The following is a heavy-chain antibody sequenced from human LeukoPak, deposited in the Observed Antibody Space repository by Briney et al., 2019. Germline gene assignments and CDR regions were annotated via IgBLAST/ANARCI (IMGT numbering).Heavy chain of an antibody. CDR2: ISYDGSNK. CDR1: GFTFSSYA. V-gene: IGHV3-30*04. Sequence: GGSLRLSCAASGFTFSSYAMHWVRQAPGKGLVWVAVISYDGSNKYYADSVKGRFTISRDNSKNTLYLQMNSLRAEDTAVYYCARDPSGSYRFDYWGQGTLVTVSS. CDR3: ARDPSGSYRFDY. J-gene: IGHJ4*02. D-gene: IGHD1-26*01.